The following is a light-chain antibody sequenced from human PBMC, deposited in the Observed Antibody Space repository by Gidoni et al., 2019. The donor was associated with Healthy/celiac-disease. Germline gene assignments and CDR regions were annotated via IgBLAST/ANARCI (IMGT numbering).Light chain of an antibody. CDR2: GAS. V-gene: IGKV3-15*01. Sequence: TLSVSPGERATLSCRASQSVSSNLAWYQQKPGQAPRRLIYGASTRATGIPARFSGSGSGTEFTLTISSLQSEDLAVDNCQQYNNWPITFGQGTRLEIK. J-gene: IGKJ5*01. CDR1: QSVSSN. CDR3: QQYNNWPIT.